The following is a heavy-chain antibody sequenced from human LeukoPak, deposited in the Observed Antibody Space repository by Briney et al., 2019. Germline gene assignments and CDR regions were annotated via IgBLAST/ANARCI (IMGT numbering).Heavy chain of an antibody. CDR3: ARAVVGGGNWFDP. V-gene: IGHV4-31*03. CDR1: GGSISSGSHY. CDR2: IYYSGTP. J-gene: IGHJ5*02. D-gene: IGHD2-15*01. Sequence: SQTLSLTCTVSGGSISSGSHYWSWIRQYPGKGLEWVGYIYYSGTPYYNPSLESRVTISVDTSKNQFSLKLNSVTAADTAVYYCARAVVGGGNWFDPRGQGTLVTVSS.